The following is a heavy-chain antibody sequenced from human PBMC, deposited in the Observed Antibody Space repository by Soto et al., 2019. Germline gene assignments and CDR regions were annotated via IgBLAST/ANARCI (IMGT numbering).Heavy chain of an antibody. D-gene: IGHD1-7*01. Sequence: EVQLVESGGGLVQPGGSLKLSCAASGFTFSGSAMHWVRQASGKGLEWVGRIRSKANSYATAYAASVKGRFTISRDDSKNTAYLQMISLKTEDTAVYYCTRHVRWNYRYYYGMDVWGQGTTVTVSS. V-gene: IGHV3-73*02. J-gene: IGHJ6*02. CDR3: TRHVRWNYRYYYGMDV. CDR1: GFTFSGSA. CDR2: IRSKANSYAT.